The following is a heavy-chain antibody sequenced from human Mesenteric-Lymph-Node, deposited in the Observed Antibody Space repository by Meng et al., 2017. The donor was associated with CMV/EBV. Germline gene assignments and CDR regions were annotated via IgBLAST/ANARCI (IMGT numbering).Heavy chain of an antibody. CDR1: GYSFSSSW. J-gene: IGHJ4*02. CDR3: ARRRGTTLYSFDY. Sequence: KVSCKGSGYSFSSSWIGWVRQMPGKGLEWMGLIFPGDSDTRYNPSFQDQVTISADKSISTAYLQWSSLKASDSAMYFCARRRGTTLYSFDYWGQGTLVTVSS. D-gene: IGHD1-1*01. V-gene: IGHV5-51*01. CDR2: IFPGDSDT.